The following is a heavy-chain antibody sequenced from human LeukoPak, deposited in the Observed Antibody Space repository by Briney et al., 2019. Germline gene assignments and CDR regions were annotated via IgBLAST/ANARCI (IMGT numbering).Heavy chain of an antibody. CDR3: ANDGDYGGGYGMDV. D-gene: IGHD4-17*01. Sequence: GGSLRLSCAASGFTFSSYTMSWVRQAPGKGLEWVSAISGSGGSTYYADSVKGRFTISRDNSKNTLYLQMNSLRAEDTAVYYCANDGDYGGGYGMDVWGQGTTVTVSS. J-gene: IGHJ6*02. V-gene: IGHV3-23*01. CDR1: GFTFSSYT. CDR2: ISGSGGST.